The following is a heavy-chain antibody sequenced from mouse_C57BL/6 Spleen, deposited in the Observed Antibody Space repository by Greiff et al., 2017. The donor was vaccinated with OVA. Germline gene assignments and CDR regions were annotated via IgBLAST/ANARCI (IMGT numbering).Heavy chain of an antibody. CDR1: GFTFSDYG. J-gene: IGHJ4*01. Sequence: EVQGVESGGGLVKPGGSLKLSCAASGFTFSDYGMHWVRQAPEKGLEWVAYISSGSSTIYYADTVKGRFTISRDNAKNTLFLQMTSLRSEDTAMYYCARGAYYSNFYAMDYWGQGTSVTVSS. D-gene: IGHD2-5*01. V-gene: IGHV5-17*01. CDR2: ISSGSSTI. CDR3: ARGAYYSNFYAMDY.